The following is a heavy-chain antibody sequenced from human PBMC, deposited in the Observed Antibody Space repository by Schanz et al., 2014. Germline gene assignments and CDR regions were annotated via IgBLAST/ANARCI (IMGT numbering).Heavy chain of an antibody. D-gene: IGHD3-16*01. CDR3: VRLDVHDY. CDR2: ITNKPNNYNT. Sequence: EAQVVESGGGLVKPGGSLRLSCVASGFTFSNAWMNWVRQGPGNRLEWVGRITNKPNNYNTEYAASVKGRFTISRDDSRNSLYLQMSSLKTEDTAVYYCVRLDVHDYWGQGTLVTVSA. V-gene: IGHV3-72*01. CDR1: GFTFSNAW. J-gene: IGHJ4*02.